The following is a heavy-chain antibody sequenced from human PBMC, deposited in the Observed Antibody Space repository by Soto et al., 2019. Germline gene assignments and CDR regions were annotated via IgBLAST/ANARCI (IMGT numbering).Heavy chain of an antibody. V-gene: IGHV1-18*01. CDR1: GYTFTSYA. Sequence: QVQLVQSGAEVKKPGASVKVSCKASGYTFTSYAISWVRQAPGQGLEWMGWISAYNGNTNYAQKLQGRVTMTTDTPTSTAYMELRGLRSDATAVYYCASDAPPADYWGQGTLVTVSS. CDR2: ISAYNGNT. J-gene: IGHJ4*02. CDR3: ASDAPPADY.